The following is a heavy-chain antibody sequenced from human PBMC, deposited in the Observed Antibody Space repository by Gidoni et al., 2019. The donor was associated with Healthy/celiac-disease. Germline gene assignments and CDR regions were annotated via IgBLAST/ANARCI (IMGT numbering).Heavy chain of an antibody. Sequence: EVQLVESGGGLVQPGGSLRPSCAASGFTFSSYSLNWVPPAPGKGLDWVSYISSSSSTIYYADSVKGRFTISRDNAKNSLYLQMNSLRDEDTAVYYCARDGTYYYDSSGYYGFDYWGQGTLVTVSS. J-gene: IGHJ4*02. CDR1: GFTFSSYS. D-gene: IGHD3-22*01. V-gene: IGHV3-48*02. CDR2: ISSSSSTI. CDR3: ARDGTYYYDSSGYYGFDY.